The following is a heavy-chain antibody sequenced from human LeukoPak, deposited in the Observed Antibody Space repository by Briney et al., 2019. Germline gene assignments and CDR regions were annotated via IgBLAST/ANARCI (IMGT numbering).Heavy chain of an antibody. Sequence: GSLRLSCAASGFTFSSYWMTWVRQAPGKGLEGVANIKQDGIEKYYVDSVKGRFTISRDNADNSMYLQINSLTAEDTAVYFCARALGVTPPYYFSYGMDVWGKGATVTVSS. CDR2: IKQDGIEK. D-gene: IGHD2-21*02. CDR3: ARALGVTPPYYFSYGMDV. CDR1: GFTFSSYW. J-gene: IGHJ6*04. V-gene: IGHV3-7*03.